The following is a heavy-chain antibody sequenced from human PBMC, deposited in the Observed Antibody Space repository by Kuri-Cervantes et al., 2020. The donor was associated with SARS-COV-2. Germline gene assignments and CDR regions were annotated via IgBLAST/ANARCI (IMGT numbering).Heavy chain of an antibody. V-gene: IGHV3-23*01. Sequence: GESLKISCAASGFTFSSYAMSWVRQAPGKGLEWVSAISGSGGSTYYADSVKGRFTISRDNSKNTLYLQMNSLRAEGTAVYYCAKDREYSSSIGQVDYWGQGTLVTVSS. D-gene: IGHD6-6*01. CDR3: AKDREYSSSIGQVDY. J-gene: IGHJ4*02. CDR2: ISGSGGST. CDR1: GFTFSSYA.